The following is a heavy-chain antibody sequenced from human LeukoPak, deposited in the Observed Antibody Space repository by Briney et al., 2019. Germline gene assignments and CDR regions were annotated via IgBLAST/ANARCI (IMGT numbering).Heavy chain of an antibody. CDR3: ARDGYNLLYYFDY. CDR2: ISSSSSYI. Sequence: GGSLRLSCSASEFTFSDFSMSWVRQAPGKGLEWVSSISSSSSYIYYADSVKGRFTISRDNAKNSLYLQMNSLRAEDTAVYYCARDGYNLLYYFDYWGQGTLVTVSS. V-gene: IGHV3-21*01. CDR1: EFTFSDFS. D-gene: IGHD5-24*01. J-gene: IGHJ4*02.